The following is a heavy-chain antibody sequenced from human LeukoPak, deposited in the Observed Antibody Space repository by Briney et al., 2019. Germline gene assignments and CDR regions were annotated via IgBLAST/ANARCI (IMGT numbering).Heavy chain of an antibody. V-gene: IGHV4-59*01. Sequence: SETLSLTCTVSGGSISNYYWSWIRQPPGKGLEWIGYIYYSGTTNYNPSLKSRVTISVDTSKNLFSLKLNSVTAADTAVYYCARGVYIAAAQYGYWGQGTLVTVSS. CDR2: IYYSGTT. CDR3: ARGVYIAAAQYGY. J-gene: IGHJ4*02. D-gene: IGHD6-13*01. CDR1: GGSISNYY.